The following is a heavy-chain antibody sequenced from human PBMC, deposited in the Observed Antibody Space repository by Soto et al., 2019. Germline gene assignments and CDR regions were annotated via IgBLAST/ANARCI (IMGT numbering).Heavy chain of an antibody. J-gene: IGHJ4*02. Sequence: GPTLVNPTQTLTLTCTFSGFSLSTSGVGVGWIRQPPGKALEWLALIYWNDDKRYSPSLKSRLTITKDTSKNQVVLTMTNMDPVDTATYYCAHRGSLVYYDVLTGYSDWGQGTLVTVSS. CDR1: GFSLSTSGVG. CDR2: IYWNDDK. D-gene: IGHD3-9*01. CDR3: AHRGSLVYYDVLTGYSD. V-gene: IGHV2-5*01.